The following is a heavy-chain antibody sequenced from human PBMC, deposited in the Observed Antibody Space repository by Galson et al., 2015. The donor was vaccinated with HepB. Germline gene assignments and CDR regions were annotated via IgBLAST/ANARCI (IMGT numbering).Heavy chain of an antibody. CDR3: AKVFPEKTDGWYRQALYYFDS. Sequence: SLRLSCAASGFTFSYYAMSWVRQAPGKGLEWILAITPSGDNTYSADSMKGRFTISRDNSRNTLFLQMNSLRADDTAIYFCAKVFPEKTDGWYRQALYYFDSWGQGTRVTVSS. D-gene: IGHD6-19*01. J-gene: IGHJ4*02. CDR2: ITPSGDNT. CDR1: GFTFSYYA. V-gene: IGHV3-23*01.